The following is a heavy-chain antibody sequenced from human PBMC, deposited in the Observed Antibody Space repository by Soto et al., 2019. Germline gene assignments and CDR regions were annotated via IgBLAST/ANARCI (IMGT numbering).Heavy chain of an antibody. J-gene: IGHJ5*02. V-gene: IGHV2-5*01. Sequence: QITLKESGPTLVKPTQTLTLTCTFSGFSLSTSGVGVGWIRQPPGTALEWLALIYWNDDKRYSPSLRSRLTITKYTSKNQVVLTMTNMDPVDTATYYCAHRQGQGQWLVRRQVDWCEPWGQGTLVTVSS. CDR3: AHRQGQGQWLVRRQVDWCEP. CDR2: IYWNDDK. CDR1: GFSLSTSGVG. D-gene: IGHD6-19*01.